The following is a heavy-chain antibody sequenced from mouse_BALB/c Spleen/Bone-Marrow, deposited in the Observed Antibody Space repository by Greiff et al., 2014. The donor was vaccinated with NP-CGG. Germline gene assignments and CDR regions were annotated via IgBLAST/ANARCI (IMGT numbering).Heavy chain of an antibody. CDR2: INPYNGGT. CDR1: GYTFTSYV. V-gene: IGHV1-14*01. J-gene: IGHJ1*01. Sequence: VQLQQSGPELVKPGASVKMSCKASGYTFTSYVMHWVKQKPGQGLEWIGNINPYNGGTKYNEKFKGKATLTSDKSSSTAYMELSSLTSEDSAVYYCARSLYGYDWYFDVWGAGTTVTVSS. D-gene: IGHD2-2*01. CDR3: ARSLYGYDWYFDV.